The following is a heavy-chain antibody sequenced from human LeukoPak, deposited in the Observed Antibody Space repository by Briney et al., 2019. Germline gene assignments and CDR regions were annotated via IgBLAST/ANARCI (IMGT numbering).Heavy chain of an antibody. CDR3: ARRGRSSWYDYYYYYGMDV. CDR1: GGSISSYY. J-gene: IGHJ6*02. Sequence: SETLSLTCTVSGGSISSYYWSWIRQPPGKGLEWIGYIYYSGSTNYNPSLKSRVTISVDTSKNQFSLKLSSVTAADTAVYYCARRGRSSWYDYYYYYGMDVWGQGTTVTVSS. V-gene: IGHV4-59*08. D-gene: IGHD6-13*01. CDR2: IYYSGST.